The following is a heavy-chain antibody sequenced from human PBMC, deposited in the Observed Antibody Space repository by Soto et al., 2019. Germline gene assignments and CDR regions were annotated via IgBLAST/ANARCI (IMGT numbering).Heavy chain of an antibody. CDR2: IDAYNGNT. CDR1: GYTFTSYG. Sequence: GASVKVSCKASGYTFTSYGISWLRQAPGQGLEWMGWIDAYNGNTNYAQKFQGRVTMTTDASTSTAYMELRNLRSDDTAVYYCARDPPAHLDFDPWGQGTLVTVSS. CDR3: ARDPPAHLDFDP. J-gene: IGHJ5*02. D-gene: IGHD1-1*01. V-gene: IGHV1-18*01.